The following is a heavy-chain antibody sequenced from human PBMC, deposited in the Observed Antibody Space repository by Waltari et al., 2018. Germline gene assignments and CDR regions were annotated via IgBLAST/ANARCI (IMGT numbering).Heavy chain of an antibody. CDR2: IYYRGST. J-gene: IGHJ2*01. D-gene: IGHD3-9*01. V-gene: IGHV4-39*01. CDR3: ARQDTGLRYFDWLNDL. CDR1: GGSISSSSDY. Sequence: QLQLQESGPGLVKPSETLSLTCTVSGGSISSSSDYWGWIRQPPGKGLEGIGTIYYRGSTDYNPSLKSRVTISVDTSKNQFSLKLNSVTAADTAVYYCARQDTGLRYFDWLNDLWGRGTLVTVSS.